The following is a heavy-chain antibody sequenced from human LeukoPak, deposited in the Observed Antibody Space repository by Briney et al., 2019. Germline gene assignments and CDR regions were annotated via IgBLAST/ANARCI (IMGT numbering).Heavy chain of an antibody. D-gene: IGHD4-23*01. CDR1: GYTLSNYD. CDR2: INPKSGRT. CDR3: ARETPSRFFDY. Sequence: ASVKVSCKAPGYTLSNYDINWVRQATGQGLEWLGWINPKSGRTGYAQKFQDRITITRNTSISTAYMELSSLGSEDTAVYFCARETPSRFFDYWGQGTLVTVSS. J-gene: IGHJ4*02. V-gene: IGHV1-8*01.